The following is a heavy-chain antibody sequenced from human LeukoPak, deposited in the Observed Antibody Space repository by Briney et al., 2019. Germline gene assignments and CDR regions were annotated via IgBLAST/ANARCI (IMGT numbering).Heavy chain of an antibody. Sequence: GGSLRLSCAASGFTFNNYGMHWVRQAPGKGLEWVAFIRYDGSNKYYTDSVKGRFTISRDNSKNTLYLQMNSLRAEDMAVYYCAKGRGWEASYYYYYMDVWGKGTTVTISS. CDR2: IRYDGSNK. J-gene: IGHJ6*03. CDR3: AKGRGWEASYYYYYMDV. CDR1: GFTFNNYG. V-gene: IGHV3-30*02. D-gene: IGHD1-26*01.